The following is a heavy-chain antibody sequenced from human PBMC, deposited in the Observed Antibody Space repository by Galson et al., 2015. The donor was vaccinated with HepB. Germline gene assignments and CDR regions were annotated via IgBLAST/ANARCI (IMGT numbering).Heavy chain of an antibody. CDR3: AREWGEYGGYGAFDI. D-gene: IGHD5-12*01. CDR2: ISTSGTKV. V-gene: IGHV3-48*03. Sequence: SLRLSCAASGFIFRSCEMNWVRQAPGKGLEWVSYISTSGTKVYYADSVKGRFTISRDNAKNALYLQMNSLRAEDTAIYYCAREWGEYGGYGAFDIWGQGTMVTVSS. J-gene: IGHJ3*02. CDR1: GFIFRSCE.